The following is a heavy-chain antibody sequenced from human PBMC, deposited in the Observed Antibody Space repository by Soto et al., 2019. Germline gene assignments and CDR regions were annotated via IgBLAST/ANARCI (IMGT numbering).Heavy chain of an antibody. J-gene: IGHJ4*02. V-gene: IGHV4-39*01. CDR3: ASHATSGYDFWSGYYYYFDY. CDR1: GGSISSSSYY. CDR2: IYYSGST. D-gene: IGHD3-3*01. Sequence: QLQLQESGPGLVKPSETLSLTCTVSGGSISSSSYYWGWIRQPPGKGLEWIGSIYYSGSTYYNPSLKSRVTISVDTSKNQFSLKLSSVTAADTAVYYCASHATSGYDFWSGYYYYFDYWGQGTLVTVSS.